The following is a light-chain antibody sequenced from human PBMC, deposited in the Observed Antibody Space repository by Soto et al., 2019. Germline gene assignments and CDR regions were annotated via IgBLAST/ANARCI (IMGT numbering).Light chain of an antibody. CDR1: SSDVGGYNY. J-gene: IGLJ1*01. CDR3: CSYAGTYSLFV. V-gene: IGLV2-11*01. CDR2: DVS. Sequence: QSVLTQPRSVSGSPGQSVTISCTGSSSDVGGYNYVSWYQQQPGKAPKLMIYDVSIRPSGVSDRFSGSKSGNTASLTISGLQAEDDADYYCCSYAGTYSLFVFGTGTKLTVL.